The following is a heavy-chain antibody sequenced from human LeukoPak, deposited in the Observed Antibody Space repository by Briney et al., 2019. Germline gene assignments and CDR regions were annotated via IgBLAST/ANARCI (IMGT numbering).Heavy chain of an antibody. D-gene: IGHD6-19*01. CDR3: ARGVSIVLSGTAIDY. V-gene: IGHV1-18*01. CDR2: ISAYNGNT. J-gene: IGHJ4*02. Sequence: EASVKVSCKSSGYTFTTYGISRVRQAPGQGLEWMRWISAYNGNTNYAQKVQGRVTMTTDTSTSTAYMELRSLRSDDTAVYYCARGVSIVLSGTAIDYWGQGTLVTVSP. CDR1: GYTFTTYG.